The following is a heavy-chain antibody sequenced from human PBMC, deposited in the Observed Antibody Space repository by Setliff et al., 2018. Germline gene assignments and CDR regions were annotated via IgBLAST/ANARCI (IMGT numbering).Heavy chain of an antibody. CDR2: IRPYIGHT. J-gene: IGHJ3*02. V-gene: IGHV1-18*01. CDR1: GYNLDDFG. CDR3: ARVVAHTQFYDRSDYYFDGLDI. Sequence: GASVKVSCKASGYNLDDFGINWLRQAPGQGLEWMGWIRPYIGHTIYAQKFQGRVTMTTDAPTSTAYMELTSLRHDDTAVYYCARVVAHTQFYDRSDYYFDGLDIWGQGAKVTVSS. D-gene: IGHD3-22*01.